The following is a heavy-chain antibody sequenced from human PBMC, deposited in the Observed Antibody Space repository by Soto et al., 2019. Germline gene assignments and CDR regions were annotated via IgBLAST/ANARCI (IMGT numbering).Heavy chain of an antibody. V-gene: IGHV3-74*01. D-gene: IGHD6-19*01. Sequence: GGSLRLSCAASGFTFRSYWMQWVRQAPGKGLVWVSWITSDGSSTSYADSVKGRFTISRDNAKNTLYLQMNSLRAEDTAVYYCAKDLQWLVQGPYYWGQGTLVTVSS. CDR2: ITSDGSST. CDR1: GFTFRSYW. J-gene: IGHJ4*02. CDR3: AKDLQWLVQGPYY.